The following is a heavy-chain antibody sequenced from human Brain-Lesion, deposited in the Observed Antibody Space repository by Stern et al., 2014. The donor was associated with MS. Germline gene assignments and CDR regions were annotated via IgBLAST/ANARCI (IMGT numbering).Heavy chain of an antibody. V-gene: IGHV3-9*01. D-gene: IGHD3-3*01. CDR1: GFIFDDYA. CDR3: ATLDFVRPAAGRGWFDT. J-gene: IGHJ5*02. Sequence: EVQLEESGGGLVQPGRSLRLSCAASGFIFDDYAIHWVRQAPGKGLEWVSGITSDSGTIVYADSVKGRFTISRDNAKNSLYLQMNSLRVEDTAFYYCATLDFVRPAAGRGWFDTWGQGTLVTVSS. CDR2: ITSDSGTI.